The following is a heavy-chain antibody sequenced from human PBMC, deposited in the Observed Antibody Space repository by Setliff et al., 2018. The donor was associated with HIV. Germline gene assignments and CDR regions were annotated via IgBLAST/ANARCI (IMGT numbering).Heavy chain of an antibody. J-gene: IGHJ4*02. CDR3: ARWGPTYYYSDY. V-gene: IGHV1-69*02. CDR1: GYTFNNYY. CDR2: IIPILGIA. D-gene: IGHD1-26*01. Sequence: SVKVSCKASGYTFNNYYMHWVRQAPGQGLEWMGIIIPILGIANYAQKFQGRVTITADKSTSIAYMELRSLRSDDTAVYYCARWGPTYYYSDYWGQGTLVTVSS.